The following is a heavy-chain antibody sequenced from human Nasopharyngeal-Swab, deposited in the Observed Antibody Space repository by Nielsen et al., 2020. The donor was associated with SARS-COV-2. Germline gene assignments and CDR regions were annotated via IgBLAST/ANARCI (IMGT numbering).Heavy chain of an antibody. CDR1: GFTFNTSA. CDR3: AKDRDSGDDSDDYYHYYGMDV. V-gene: IGHV3-23*01. CDR2: ISGSDYST. J-gene: IGHJ6*02. Sequence: GGSLRLSCAASGFTFNTSAISWVRQAPGKGLDWVSVISGSDYSTKYADSVKGRFTISRDNSKNTVNLQMNSLRAEDTAIYYCAKDRDSGDDSDDYYHYYGMDVWGQGTTVTVSS. D-gene: IGHD5-12*01.